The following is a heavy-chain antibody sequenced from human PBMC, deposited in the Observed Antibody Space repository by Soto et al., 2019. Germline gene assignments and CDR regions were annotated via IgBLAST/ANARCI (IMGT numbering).Heavy chain of an antibody. D-gene: IGHD1-1*01. Sequence: QVQLQQWGAGLLQPSETLSLTCAVYGGFVSSGSYYWSWIRQPPGKGLEWIGEMSHSGGTHFNPSLKRRVTISVDTSKNQFSLKISSVTAADPALYYCARVERGTATTVVDAFDIWGPGTMVTVSS. CDR1: GGFVSSGSYY. CDR3: ARVERGTATTVVDAFDI. J-gene: IGHJ3*02. CDR2: MSHSGGT. V-gene: IGHV4-34*01.